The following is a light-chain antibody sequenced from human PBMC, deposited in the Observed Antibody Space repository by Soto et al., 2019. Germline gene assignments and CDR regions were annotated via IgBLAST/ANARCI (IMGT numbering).Light chain of an antibody. CDR1: QNINSY. J-gene: IGKJ5*01. CDR3: QQSLSTPIT. Sequence: DIPMTQSPSSLSASVGDRVTITCRASQNINSYLNWYQQKSGQAPKLLIYAESSLQSGAPSRFSGSGSGTDFTLTISSLQPEDFATYYCQQSLSTPITFGQGTRLEMK. V-gene: IGKV1-39*01. CDR2: AES.